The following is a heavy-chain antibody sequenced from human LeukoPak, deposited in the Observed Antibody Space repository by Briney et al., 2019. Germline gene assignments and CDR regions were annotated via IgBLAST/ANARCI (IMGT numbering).Heavy chain of an antibody. D-gene: IGHD1-26*01. CDR2: ISGNSNYI. V-gene: IGHV3-21*01. Sequence: NPGGSLRLSCAASGFTFNDYSMNGVRQAPGKGLEWVSSISGNSNYIYYADSVKGRFTISRDNAKNSLYLHLNSLRGADTAVYYCARDESGRRFDYWGQGTLVTVSS. J-gene: IGHJ4*02. CDR3: ARDESGRRFDY. CDR1: GFTFNDYS.